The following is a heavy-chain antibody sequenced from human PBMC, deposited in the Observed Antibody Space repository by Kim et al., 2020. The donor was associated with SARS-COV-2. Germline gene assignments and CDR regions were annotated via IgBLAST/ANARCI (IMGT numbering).Heavy chain of an antibody. Sequence: SGPTLVNPTQTLTLTCTFSGFSLSTSGVGVGWIRQPPGKALEWLALIYWDDDKRYSPSLKSRLTITKDTSKNQVVLTMTNMDPVDTATYYCAHSPCSGGSCYPDSIPSFDYWGQGTLVTVSS. CDR2: IYWDDDK. CDR1: GFSLSTSGVG. V-gene: IGHV2-5*02. J-gene: IGHJ4*02. D-gene: IGHD2-15*01. CDR3: AHSPCSGGSCYPDSIPSFDY.